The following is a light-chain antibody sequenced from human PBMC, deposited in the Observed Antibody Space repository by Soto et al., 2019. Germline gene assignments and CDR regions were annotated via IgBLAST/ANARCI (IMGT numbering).Light chain of an antibody. CDR1: QSISNF. Sequence: IEVTQSTSSLSASLGDRVTITCRASQSISNFLNWFQHKPGKAPKVLISAASTLQSGVPSRFSGSVSGTDFTLTISSLQPEDSASYYCQQYYNSVLTFGGGTKVDI. CDR3: QQYYNSVLT. J-gene: IGKJ4*01. CDR2: AAS. V-gene: IGKV1-39*01.